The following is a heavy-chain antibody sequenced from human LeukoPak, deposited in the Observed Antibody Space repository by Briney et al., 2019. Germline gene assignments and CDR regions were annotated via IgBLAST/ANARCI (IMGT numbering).Heavy chain of an antibody. V-gene: IGHV3-48*03. Sequence: GGSLRLSCAASGFTFSSYEMNWVRQAPGKGLEWVSYISSSGSTIYYADSVKGRFTISRDNAKNSLYLQMNSLRAEDTAVYYCARGYYYGSGSYRSWGQGTLVTVSS. CDR2: ISSSGSTI. D-gene: IGHD3-10*01. CDR3: ARGYYYGSGSYRS. CDR1: GFTFSSYE. J-gene: IGHJ4*02.